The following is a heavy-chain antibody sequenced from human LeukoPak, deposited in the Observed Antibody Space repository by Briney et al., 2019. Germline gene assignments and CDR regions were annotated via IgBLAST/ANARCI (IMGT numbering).Heavy chain of an antibody. Sequence: GGSLRLSCTASGFTFSSYSLNWVRQAPGKGLEWVSAISGSGGSTYYADSVKGRFTISRDNSKNTLYLQMNSLRAEDTAVYYCAKSRTRGVVVVPAASSWFDPWGQGTLVTVSS. J-gene: IGHJ5*02. D-gene: IGHD2-2*01. CDR3: AKSRTRGVVVVPAASSWFDP. CDR2: ISGSGGST. V-gene: IGHV3-23*01. CDR1: GFTFSSYS.